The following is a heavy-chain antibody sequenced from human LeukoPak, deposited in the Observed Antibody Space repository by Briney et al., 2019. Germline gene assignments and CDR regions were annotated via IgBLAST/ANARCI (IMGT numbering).Heavy chain of an antibody. J-gene: IGHJ6*02. CDR1: GFNFNVYW. V-gene: IGHV3-74*01. CDR3: ARGVRYGMDV. Sequence: GGSLRLFCAASGFNFNVYWMHWVRQTPGEGLMWVSFINGDGTTTSNVGSVKGRFTISRDNAKNTLYLQMNSLSAEDTAVYYCARGVRYGMDVWGQGTTVTVS. CDR2: INGDGTTT.